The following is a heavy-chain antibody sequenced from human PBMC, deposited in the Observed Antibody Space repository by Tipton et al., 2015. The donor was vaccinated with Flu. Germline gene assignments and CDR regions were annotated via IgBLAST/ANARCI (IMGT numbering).Heavy chain of an antibody. Sequence: SLRLSCAASGFTFSSYWMSWVRQAPGKGLEWVANIKQDGSEKYYVDSVKGRFTISRDNAKNSLYLQMNSLRAEDTAVYYCARSGSWYDVEYYFDYWGQGTLVTVSS. V-gene: IGHV3-7*01. CDR2: IKQDGSEK. D-gene: IGHD6-13*01. CDR1: GFTFSSYW. CDR3: ARSGSWYDVEYYFDY. J-gene: IGHJ4*02.